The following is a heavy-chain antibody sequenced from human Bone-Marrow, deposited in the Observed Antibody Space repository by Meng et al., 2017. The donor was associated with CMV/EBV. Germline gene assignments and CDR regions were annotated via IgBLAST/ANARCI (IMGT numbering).Heavy chain of an antibody. Sequence: QGPRQESGPGLVKPSQPLSLTCTGSGGSISSGSYYWSWIRQPAGKGLEWIGRIYTSGSTNYNPSLKSRVTISVDTSKNQFSLKLSSVTAADTAVYYCASAGYSSSWYFDYWGQGTLVTVSS. CDR1: GGSISSGSYY. CDR3: ASAGYSSSWYFDY. D-gene: IGHD6-13*01. V-gene: IGHV4-61*02. J-gene: IGHJ4*02. CDR2: IYTSGST.